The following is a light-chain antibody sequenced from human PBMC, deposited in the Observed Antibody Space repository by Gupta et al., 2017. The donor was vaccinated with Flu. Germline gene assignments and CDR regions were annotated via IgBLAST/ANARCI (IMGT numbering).Light chain of an antibody. Sequence: DIQTPPSPSTLSASVGDRVTITCRASQSISSWLAWYPQKPGKAPKLLIYKASSLESGVPSRFSGSGSGTEFTLTISSLQPDDFGTYYCQQCNNDPRAFGQGTKVEIK. V-gene: IGKV1-5*03. CDR2: KAS. CDR1: QSISSW. J-gene: IGKJ1*01. CDR3: QQCNNDPRA.